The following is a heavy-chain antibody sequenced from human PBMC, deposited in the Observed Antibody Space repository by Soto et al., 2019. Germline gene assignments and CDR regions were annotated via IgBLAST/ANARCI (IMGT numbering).Heavy chain of an antibody. D-gene: IGHD4-17*01. J-gene: IGHJ6*03. CDR3: ARGSPGDYGDYGNYYYYYMDV. CDR2: MNPNSGNT. CDR1: GYTFTSYD. V-gene: IGHV1-8*01. Sequence: GASVKVSCKASGYTFTSYDINWVRQATGRGLEWMGWMNPNSGNTGYAQKFQGRVTMTRNTSISTAYMELSSLRSEDTAVYYCARGSPGDYGDYGNYYYYYMDVWGKGTTVTVSS.